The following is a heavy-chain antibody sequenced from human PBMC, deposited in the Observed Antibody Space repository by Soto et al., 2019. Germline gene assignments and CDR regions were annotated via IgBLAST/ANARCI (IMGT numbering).Heavy chain of an antibody. CDR1: GYTFATYG. J-gene: IGHJ4*02. V-gene: IGHV1-18*04. CDR3: ATEPIYYNDGSGYYPLGH. CDR2: ISAHNGDT. D-gene: IGHD3-22*01. Sequence: QVQLVQSGAEVKKPGASVKVSCKASGYTFATYGFSWVRQAPGQGLECVGWISAHNGDTHYSRKFQGRVTLTTDTSTNTAYMELRSLTSDDTAGYFCATEPIYYNDGSGYYPLGHWGQGTLVTVSS.